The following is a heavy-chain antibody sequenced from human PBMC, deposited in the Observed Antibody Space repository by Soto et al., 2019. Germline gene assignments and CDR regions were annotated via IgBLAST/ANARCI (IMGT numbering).Heavy chain of an antibody. D-gene: IGHD2-21*02. V-gene: IGHV1-69*02. J-gene: IGHJ6*02. CDR2: VTPVLGVT. Sequence: QVQLVQSGAELKKPGSSVKVSCRSGGDTFSSYTVSWVRQAPGQGLEWMGRVTPVLGVTNYARKFQGRVSITAEKSTSTAYLELRSLTSGDSGVYYCARRRYCGADCYSQYYYGMDIWGQGTTVIVSS. CDR1: GDTFSSYT. CDR3: ARRRYCGADCYSQYYYGMDI.